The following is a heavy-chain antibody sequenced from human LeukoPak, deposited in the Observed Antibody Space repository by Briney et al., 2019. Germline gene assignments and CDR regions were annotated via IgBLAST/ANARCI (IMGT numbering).Heavy chain of an antibody. Sequence: GGSLRLSCAASGFTFSSYGMHWVRQAPGKGLEWVAVIWYDGSNKYYADSVRGRFTISRDNSKNTLYLQMNSLRAEDTAVYYCARGYYAGYYFDYWGQGTLVTVSS. CDR2: IWYDGSNK. CDR1: GFTFSSYG. CDR3: ARGYYAGYYFDY. D-gene: IGHD3-10*01. V-gene: IGHV3-33*01. J-gene: IGHJ4*02.